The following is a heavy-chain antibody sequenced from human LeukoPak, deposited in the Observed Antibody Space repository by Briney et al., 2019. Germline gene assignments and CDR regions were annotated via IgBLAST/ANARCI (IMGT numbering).Heavy chain of an antibody. V-gene: IGHV5-51*01. CDR3: ARSITMVRGVTKPNWYFDL. CDR1: GYSFTSYW. Sequence: GESLKISCKGSGYSFTSYWIGWVRQMPGKGLEWMGIIYPGDSDTRYSPSFQGQVTISADKSISTAYLQWSSLKASDTAMYYCARSITMVRGVTKPNWYFDLWGRGTLVTVSS. D-gene: IGHD3-10*01. J-gene: IGHJ2*01. CDR2: IYPGDSDT.